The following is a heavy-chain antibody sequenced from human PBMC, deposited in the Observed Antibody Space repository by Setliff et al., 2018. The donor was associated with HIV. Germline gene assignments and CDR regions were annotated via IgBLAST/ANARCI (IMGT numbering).Heavy chain of an antibody. Sequence: GGSLRLSCAASGFTFSNAWMNWVRQAPGKGLEWVGRIKSIGDGETTDYAAPVKGRFTISRDDSKNTLYLQLNNLETEDTAFYYCSTRLRWSPEKIDYWGQGTLVTVSS. J-gene: IGHJ4*02. D-gene: IGHD6-13*01. V-gene: IGHV3-15*01. CDR2: IKSIGDGETT. CDR1: GFTFSNAW. CDR3: STRLRWSPEKIDY.